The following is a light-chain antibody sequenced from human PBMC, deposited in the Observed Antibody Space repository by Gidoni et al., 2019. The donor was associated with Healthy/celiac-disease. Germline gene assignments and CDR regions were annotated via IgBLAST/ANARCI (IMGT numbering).Light chain of an antibody. CDR2: GAS. CDR3: QHYNNWPRT. J-gene: IGKJ1*01. Sequence: ELVMTQSPATLSVSPGESATLSCRARQSVSSNLAWYKQHPGQAPRLLIYGASSRPTGIPARFSGSGSGTECTLTIRSLQTKDFAVYDCQHYNNWPRTFGQGTKVEIK. CDR1: QSVSSN. V-gene: IGKV3-15*01.